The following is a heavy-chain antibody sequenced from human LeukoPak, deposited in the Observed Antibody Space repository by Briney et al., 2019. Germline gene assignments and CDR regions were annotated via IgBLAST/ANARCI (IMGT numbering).Heavy chain of an antibody. CDR3: AKSVHDFWSRPDAFDI. CDR2: IIGSGGST. D-gene: IGHD3-3*01. Sequence: GGSLRLSCAASGFTFSSYAMSWVRQAPGKGLEWVSDIIGSGGSTYHADYVKGRFTISRDNSKNTLYLQMNSLRAEDTAVYYCAKSVHDFWSRPDAFDIWGQGTMVTVSS. J-gene: IGHJ3*02. V-gene: IGHV3-23*01. CDR1: GFTFSSYA.